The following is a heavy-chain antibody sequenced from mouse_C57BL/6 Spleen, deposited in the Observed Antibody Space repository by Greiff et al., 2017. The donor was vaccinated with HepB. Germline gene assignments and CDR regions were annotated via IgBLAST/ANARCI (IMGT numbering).Heavy chain of an antibody. V-gene: IGHV1-81*01. Sequence: QVQLQLSGAELAMPGASVKLSCMASGYTFTSYGISWVKQITGQVLEWIGEIYPRSGNTYYNEKFKGKATLTADKSSSTAYMELRSLTSDDSAVYFCARNGNYAMDYWGQGTSVTVSS. J-gene: IGHJ4*01. CDR3: ARNGNYAMDY. D-gene: IGHD2-1*01. CDR1: GYTFTSYG. CDR2: IYPRSGNT.